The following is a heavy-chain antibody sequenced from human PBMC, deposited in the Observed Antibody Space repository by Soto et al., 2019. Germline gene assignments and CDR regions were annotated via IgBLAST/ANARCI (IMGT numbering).Heavy chain of an antibody. CDR2: ISGSGGST. J-gene: IGHJ5*02. CDR3: AKVSSWFLLEYMTTVSWFDP. V-gene: IGHV3-23*01. Sequence: GGSLRLSCAASGFTFSSYAMSWVRQAPGKGLEWVSAISGSGGSTYYADSVKGRFTISRDNSKNTLYLQMNSLRAEDTAVYYCAKVSSWFLLEYMTTVSWFDPWGQGTLVTVSS. D-gene: IGHD4-17*01. CDR1: GFTFSSYA.